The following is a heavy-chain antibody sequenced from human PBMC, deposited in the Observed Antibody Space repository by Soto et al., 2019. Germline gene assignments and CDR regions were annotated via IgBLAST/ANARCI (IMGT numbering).Heavy chain of an antibody. CDR1: GGSISSYY. Sequence: SETLSLTCTVSGGSISSYYWSWIRQPPGKGLEWIGYIYYSGSTNYNPSLKSRVTISVDTSRNQFSLKLSSVTAADTAVYYCARHGRDRYYFDYWGQGTLVTVSS. V-gene: IGHV4-59*08. D-gene: IGHD1-20*01. CDR2: IYYSGST. CDR3: ARHGRDRYYFDY. J-gene: IGHJ4*02.